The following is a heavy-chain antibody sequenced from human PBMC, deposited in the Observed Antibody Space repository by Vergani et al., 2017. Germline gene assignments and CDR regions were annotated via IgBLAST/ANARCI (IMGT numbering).Heavy chain of an antibody. CDR2: IYYSGST. V-gene: IGHV4-39*01. CDR3: ARHSTVEWLVKLGWIDP. D-gene: IGHD6-19*01. J-gene: IGHJ5*02. Sequence: QLQLQESGPGLVKPSATLSLTCSVSGASIRSRNYYWGWIRQPPGKGLEWIASIYYSGSTYYNPSLKSRVTISVDTSKNRFSLKRSSVTAADTAVYFCARHSTVEWLVKLGWIDPWGQGIRVTVSS. CDR1: GASIRSRNYY.